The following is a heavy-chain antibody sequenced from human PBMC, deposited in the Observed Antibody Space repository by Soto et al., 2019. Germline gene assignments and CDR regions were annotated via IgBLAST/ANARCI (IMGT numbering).Heavy chain of an antibody. CDR1: GFTFSSYW. CDR3: AREEGAAFYYDGMDV. CDR2: INSDGRST. J-gene: IGHJ6*02. V-gene: IGHV3-74*01. Sequence: EVQLVESGVGLVQPGGSLRLSCAASGFTFSSYWMHWVRQAPGKGLVWVSRINSDGRSTSYADSVKGRFTISRDNAKNTLYLHMNSLRAEDTAVYYCAREEGAAFYYDGMDVWGQGTTVTVSS.